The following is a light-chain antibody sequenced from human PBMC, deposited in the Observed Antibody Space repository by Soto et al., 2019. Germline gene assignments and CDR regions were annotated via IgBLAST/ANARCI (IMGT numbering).Light chain of an antibody. CDR3: SSYRSSNTVV. Sequence: QSALTQPASVSGSPGQSITISCTGTSSDVGDYNYVSWYQQHPGKAPKLMIYEVSNRPSGVSNRFSGSKSGNTASLTISGLQAEDEAEYSCSSYRSSNTVVFGGGTKLTVL. CDR2: EVS. CDR1: SSDVGDYNY. V-gene: IGLV2-14*01. J-gene: IGLJ2*01.